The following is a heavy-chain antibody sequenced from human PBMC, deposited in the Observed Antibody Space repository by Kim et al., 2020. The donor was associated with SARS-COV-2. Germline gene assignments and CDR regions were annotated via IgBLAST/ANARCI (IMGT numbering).Heavy chain of an antibody. CDR3: TRFSGTTSAFWAAFD. CDR1: GFTFSGSA. Sequence: GGSLRLSCAASGFTFSGSAMHWVRQASGKGLEWVGGIRSKANSYAKTYTASVQGRFTIARDDTKSTPHMQMNRLKTEDPDEYSCTRFSGTTSAFWAAFD. V-gene: IGHV3-73*01. J-gene: IGHJ3*02. D-gene: IGHD1-1*01. CDR2: IRSKANSYAK.